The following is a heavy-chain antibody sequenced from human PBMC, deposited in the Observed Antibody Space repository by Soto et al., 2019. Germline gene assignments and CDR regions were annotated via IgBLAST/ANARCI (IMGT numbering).Heavy chain of an antibody. J-gene: IGHJ6*02. D-gene: IGHD2-2*01. Sequence: GESLKISCKGSGYSFTSYWIGWVRQMPGKGLEWMGIIYPGDSDTRYSPSFQGQVTISADKSISTAYLQWSSLKASDTAMYYCARHGDIVVVPAAMLYYYGMDVWGQGTTVTVSS. CDR3: ARHGDIVVVPAAMLYYYGMDV. CDR2: IYPGDSDT. CDR1: GYSFTSYW. V-gene: IGHV5-51*01.